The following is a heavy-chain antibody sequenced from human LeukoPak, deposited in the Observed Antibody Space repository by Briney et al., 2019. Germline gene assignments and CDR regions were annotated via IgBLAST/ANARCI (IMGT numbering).Heavy chain of an antibody. J-gene: IGHJ5*02. Sequence: PGGSLRLSCPASRFTLSNYDMNWVRQAPGKGVEWVSSISTSSRYIYYKNSVRGRFTISRDDAKNSLYLEMNSLRAEDTAVYYCARADCSSATCYLRRSWFDPWGQGTLVTVSS. CDR2: ISTSSRYI. CDR1: RFTLSNYD. V-gene: IGHV3-21*01. CDR3: ARADCSSATCYLRRSWFDP. D-gene: IGHD2-2*01.